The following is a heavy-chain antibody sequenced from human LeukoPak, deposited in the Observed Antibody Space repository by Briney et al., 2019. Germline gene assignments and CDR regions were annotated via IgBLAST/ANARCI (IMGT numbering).Heavy chain of an antibody. J-gene: IGHJ6*02. CDR2: IIPIFGTA. D-gene: IGHD5-18*01. V-gene: IGHV1-69*13. CDR1: GGTFSSYA. CDR3: ARDPEKYSSYYYYHGMDV. Sequence: SVKVSCKASGGTFSSYAISWVRQAPGQGLEWMGGIIPIFGTANYAQKFQGRVTITADESTSTAYMELSSLRSEDTAVYYCARDPEKYSSYYYYHGMDVWGQGTTVTVSS.